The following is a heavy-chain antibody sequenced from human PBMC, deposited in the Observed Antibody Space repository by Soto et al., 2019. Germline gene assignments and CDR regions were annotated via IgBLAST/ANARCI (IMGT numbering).Heavy chain of an antibody. V-gene: IGHV1-8*02. J-gene: IGHJ5*02. CDR3: ARAVDCSSTSCYSWFDP. CDR1: GYTFTGYY. Sequence: ASVKVSCKASGYTFTGYYMHWVRQAPGQGLEWMGWMNPNSGNTGYAQKFQGRVTMTRNTSISTAYMELSSLRSEDTAVYYCARAVDCSSTSCYSWFDPWGQGTLVTVSS. D-gene: IGHD2-2*02. CDR2: MNPNSGNT.